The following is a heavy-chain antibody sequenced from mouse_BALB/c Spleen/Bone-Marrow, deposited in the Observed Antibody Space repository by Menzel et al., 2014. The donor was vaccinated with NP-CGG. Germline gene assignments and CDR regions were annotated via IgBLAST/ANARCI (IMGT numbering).Heavy chain of an antibody. J-gene: IGHJ1*01. V-gene: IGHV5-9-3*01. Sequence: EVQLVESGGGLVKPGGSLKLSCAASGFTFSSYAMSWVRQTPEKRLEWVATISSGGSYTYYPDSVKGRFTISRDNAKNTLYLQMSSLRPEDTAMYYCARPPYYGSSEWYFDVWGAGTTVTVSS. D-gene: IGHD1-1*01. CDR1: GFTFSSYA. CDR2: ISSGGSYT. CDR3: ARPPYYGSSEWYFDV.